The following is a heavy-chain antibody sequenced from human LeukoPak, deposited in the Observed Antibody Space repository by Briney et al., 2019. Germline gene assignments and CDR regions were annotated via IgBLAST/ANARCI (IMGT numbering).Heavy chain of an antibody. V-gene: IGHV1-2*02. CDR2: INPNSGGT. J-gene: IGHJ4*02. CDR3: ASGDRVTMLRGGNIGYFDY. CDR1: GYTFIGYY. Sequence: SVKVSCKASGYTFIGYYMHWVRQAPGQGLEWMGWINPNSGGTDYEQKYQGKVTMTRDTSISTVYMELSRLRSDDTAVYYCASGDRVTMLRGGNIGYFDYWGQGTLVTVSS. D-gene: IGHD3-10*01.